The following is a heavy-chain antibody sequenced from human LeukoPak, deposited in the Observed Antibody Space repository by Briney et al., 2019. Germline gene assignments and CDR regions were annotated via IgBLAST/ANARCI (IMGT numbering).Heavy chain of an antibody. CDR2: ISGSGGST. CDR1: GFTFSSYA. V-gene: IGHV3-23*01. CDR3: AKVIVVVPAAIPYFDY. J-gene: IGHJ4*02. D-gene: IGHD2-2*02. Sequence: GGSLRLSCASSGFTFSSYAMSWVRQAPGKGLEGDSAISGSGGSTYYADSVKGRFTISRDNSKNTLYLQMNSLRAEDTAVYYCAKVIVVVPAAIPYFDYWGQGTLVTVSS.